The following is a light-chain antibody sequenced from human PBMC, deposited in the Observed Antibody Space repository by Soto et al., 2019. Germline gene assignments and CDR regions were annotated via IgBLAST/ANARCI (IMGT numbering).Light chain of an antibody. CDR1: SSNIGSNY. CDR3: AAWDDSLSGLAV. Sequence: QSVLTQPPSASGTPGQRVTIPCSGSSSNIGSNYVYWYQQLPGTAPKLLIYRNNQRPSGVPDRFSGSKSGTSASLAISGLRSEDEADYYCAAWDDSLSGLAVFGGGTQLTVL. CDR2: RNN. J-gene: IGLJ7*01. V-gene: IGLV1-47*01.